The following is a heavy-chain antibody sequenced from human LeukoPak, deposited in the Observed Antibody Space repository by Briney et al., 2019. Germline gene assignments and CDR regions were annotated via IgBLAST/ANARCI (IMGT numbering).Heavy chain of an antibody. V-gene: IGHV1-69*01. CDR2: IIPIFGTA. D-gene: IGHD3-22*01. CDR3: ARDLLRALSGYIPAYAFDI. Sequence: GSSVKVSCKASGGTFSSYAISWVRQAPGQGLEWMRGIIPIFGTANYAQKFQGRVTITADESTSTAYMELSSLRSEDTAVYYCARDLLRALSGYIPAYAFDICGQGTMVTVSS. J-gene: IGHJ3*02. CDR1: GGTFSSYA.